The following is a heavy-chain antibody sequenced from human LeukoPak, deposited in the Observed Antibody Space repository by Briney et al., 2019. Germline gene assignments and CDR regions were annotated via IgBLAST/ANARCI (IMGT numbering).Heavy chain of an antibody. J-gene: IGHJ4*02. CDR2: IKKDGSEK. CDR3: ARAQGYFDH. CDR1: GFTFSTYW. V-gene: IGHV3-7*01. Sequence: QSGGSLRLSCAASGFTFSTYWMSWVRQAPGKGLEWVANIKKDGSEKYYADSVKGRFTISRDNAKNSLYLQVSRLRAEDTAVYYCARAQGYFDHWGQGTLVSVPS.